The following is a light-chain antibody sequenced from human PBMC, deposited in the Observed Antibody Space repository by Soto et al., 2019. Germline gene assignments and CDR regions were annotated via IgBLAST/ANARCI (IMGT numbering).Light chain of an antibody. CDR1: QTIDSW. J-gene: IGKJ1*01. V-gene: IGKV1-5*03. CDR3: QPYPIYSGT. Sequence: SEGRRVGKSVRASQTIDSWLAWYQQRPGKPPNLLIYKASTLASGVPEGFSGSGSGVEFTLTISCLQLEDFAPYYCQPYPIYSGTFHQGTKVDIK. CDR2: KAS.